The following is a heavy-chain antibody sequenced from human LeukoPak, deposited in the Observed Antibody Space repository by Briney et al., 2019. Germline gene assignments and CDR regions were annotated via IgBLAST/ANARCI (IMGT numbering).Heavy chain of an antibody. Sequence: ASVKVSCKASGGTFSSYAISWVRQAPGQGLEWMGGIIPIFGTANYAQKFQGRVTITTDESTSTAYMELSSLRSEDTAVYYCARARYYYDSSGYKPPRYYYYYYMDVRGKGTTVTVSS. V-gene: IGHV1-69*05. J-gene: IGHJ6*03. CDR3: ARARYYYDSSGYKPPRYYYYYYMDV. CDR1: GGTFSSYA. CDR2: IIPIFGTA. D-gene: IGHD3-22*01.